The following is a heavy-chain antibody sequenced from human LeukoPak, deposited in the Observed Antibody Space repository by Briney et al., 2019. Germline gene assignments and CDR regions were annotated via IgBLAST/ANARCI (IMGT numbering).Heavy chain of an antibody. CDR2: INPSGGST. D-gene: IGHD5-18*01. Sequence: ASVKVSCKASGYTFTSYYMHWVRQAPGQGLEWMGIINPSGGSTSYTQMLQGRVTMTRDMSTTTVYMELSSLRSEDTAVYYCARDLFGMMGDDTAMATDAFDIWGQGTMVTVSS. CDR1: GYTFTSYY. J-gene: IGHJ3*02. CDR3: ARDLFGMMGDDTAMATDAFDI. V-gene: IGHV1-46*01.